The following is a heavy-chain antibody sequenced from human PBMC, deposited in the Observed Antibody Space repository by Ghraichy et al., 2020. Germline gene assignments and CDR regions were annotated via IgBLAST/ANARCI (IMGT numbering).Heavy chain of an antibody. CDR3: LRVSYEITNYGYYFDY. D-gene: IGHD3-16*01. Sequence: LSLTCAASGFVFSGYEMTWVRQAPGKGLEWISYIRNSGDLIYYSDSVKGRFTVSRDNAKNSLYLQMNSLKVEDTAVYYWLRVSYEITNYGYYFDYWGQGALVTVSS. V-gene: IGHV3-48*03. J-gene: IGHJ4*02. CDR2: IRNSGDLI. CDR1: GFVFSGYE.